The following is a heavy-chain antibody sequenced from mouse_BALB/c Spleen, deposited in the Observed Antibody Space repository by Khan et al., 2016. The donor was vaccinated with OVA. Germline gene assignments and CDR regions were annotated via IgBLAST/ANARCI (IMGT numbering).Heavy chain of an antibody. J-gene: IGHJ4*01. CDR2: MWGDGST. V-gene: IGHV2-3*01. CDR3: AKFTPDYYSMDY. Sequence: QVQLKQSGPGLVAPSQSLSITCTVSGFSLTNYGVNWVRQPPGKGLEWLGVMWGDGSTNFHSALKSRLIISKDNSQCQVFLELNSLQTDATATYYCAKFTPDYYSMDYWGQGTSVTVSS. CDR1: GFSLTNYG.